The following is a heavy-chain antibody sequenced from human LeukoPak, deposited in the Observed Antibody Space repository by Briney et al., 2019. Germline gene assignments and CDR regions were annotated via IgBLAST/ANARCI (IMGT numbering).Heavy chain of an antibody. CDR2: ISGSGGST. CDR3: AKDVPRQLVPVLYFDY. Sequence: AGGSLRLSCAASGFTFRDYAMSWVRQAPGKGLEWVSAISGSGGSTYYADSVKGRFTISRDNSKNTLYLQMNSLRAEDTAVYYCAKDVPRQLVPVLYFDYWGQGTLVTVSS. J-gene: IGHJ4*02. D-gene: IGHD6-6*01. V-gene: IGHV3-23*01. CDR1: GFTFRDYA.